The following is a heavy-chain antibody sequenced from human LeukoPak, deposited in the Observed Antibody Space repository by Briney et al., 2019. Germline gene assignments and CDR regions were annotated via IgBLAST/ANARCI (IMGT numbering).Heavy chain of an antibody. V-gene: IGHV4-34*01. CDR1: GDSFSGYY. J-gene: IGHJ4*02. D-gene: IGHD6-13*01. Sequence: PSETLSLACAVYGDSFSGYYWNWIRQSPGKGLEWIGEINHSGSTNYNPSLKSRVTISVDTSKNQFSLKLNSVTAADTAVYYCARGDITATGTPFDYWGQGTLVTVSS. CDR2: INHSGST. CDR3: ARGDITATGTPFDY.